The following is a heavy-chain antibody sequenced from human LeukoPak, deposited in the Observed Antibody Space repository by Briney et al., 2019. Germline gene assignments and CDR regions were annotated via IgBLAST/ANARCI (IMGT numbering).Heavy chain of an antibody. CDR1: GFTFSNFR. V-gene: IGHV3-74*01. CDR3: ATVSEY. Sequence: GGSLRLSCAAPGFTFSNFRMHWVRQVAGKGLVWFSGINHDGSGTYYADSVKGRFTISRDNAKNTVYLQMNGLRAEDTTVYYCATVSEYWGQGTLVTVSS. J-gene: IGHJ4*02. CDR2: INHDGSGT.